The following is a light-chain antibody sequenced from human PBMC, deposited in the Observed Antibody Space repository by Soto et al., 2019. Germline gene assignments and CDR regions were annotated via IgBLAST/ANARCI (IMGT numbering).Light chain of an antibody. CDR3: QQYNNWPPIT. V-gene: IGKV3-15*01. J-gene: IGKJ5*01. Sequence: EIVITQSPSTLSVSTGERASLSCRASQSVSSNLAWYQQKPGQAPRLLIYGASTRATGIPARFSGSGSGTEFTLTISSLQSEDFAVYYCQQYNNWPPITFGQGTRLEIK. CDR1: QSVSSN. CDR2: GAS.